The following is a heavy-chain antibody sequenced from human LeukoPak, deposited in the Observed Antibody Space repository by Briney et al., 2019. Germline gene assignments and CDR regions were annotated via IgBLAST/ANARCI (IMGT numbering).Heavy chain of an antibody. Sequence: ASVKVSCKASGYTFTSYAMNWVRQAPGQGLEWMGWINTNTGNPTYAQGFTGRFVFSLDTSVSTAYLQISSLKAEDTAVYYCAREMPGYSNGHYDSNAFDIWGQGTMVTVSS. CDR1: GYTFTSYA. CDR2: INTNTGNP. D-gene: IGHD3-22*01. J-gene: IGHJ3*02. V-gene: IGHV7-4-1*02. CDR3: AREMPGYSNGHYDSNAFDI.